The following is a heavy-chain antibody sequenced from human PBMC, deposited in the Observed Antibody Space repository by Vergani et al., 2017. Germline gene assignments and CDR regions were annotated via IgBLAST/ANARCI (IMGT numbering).Heavy chain of an antibody. CDR1: GYTFTSYG. J-gene: IGHJ2*01. Sequence: QVQLVQSGAEVKKPGASVKVSCKASGYTFTSYGISWVRQAPGQGLEWMGWISAYNGNTNYAQKLQGRVTMTTDTSTSTAYMELRSLRSDDTAVYYCARVTNYYDSSGYHPPYWDFDLWGRGTLVTVAS. CDR3: ARVTNYYDSSGYHPPYWDFDL. D-gene: IGHD3-22*01. V-gene: IGHV1-18*04. CDR2: ISAYNGNT.